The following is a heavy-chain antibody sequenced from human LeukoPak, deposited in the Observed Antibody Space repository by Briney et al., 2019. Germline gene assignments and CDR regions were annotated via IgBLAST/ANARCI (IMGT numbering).Heavy chain of an antibody. J-gene: IGHJ4*02. CDR2: ISSSSSYI. CDR1: GFTFSSYS. D-gene: IGHD1-26*01. V-gene: IGHV3-21*01. Sequence: PGGSLRLSCAASGFTFSSYSMNWVRQAPGKGLEWVSSISSSSSYIYYADSVRGRFTISRDNAKNSLYLRMNSLRAEDTAVYYCARGIGSYVPSVFDYWGQGTLVTVSS. CDR3: ARGIGSYVPSVFDY.